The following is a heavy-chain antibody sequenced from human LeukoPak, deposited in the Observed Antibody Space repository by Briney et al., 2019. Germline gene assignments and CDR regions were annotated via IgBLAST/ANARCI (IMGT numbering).Heavy chain of an antibody. CDR3: ARDLGTTVTTYLDY. D-gene: IGHD4-17*01. J-gene: IGHJ4*02. Sequence: PGGSLRLSCAASGFTFSSYSMNWVRQAPGKGLEWVSFISSSSSYIYYVDSVKGRFTISRDNAKNSLYLRMNSLRAEDTAVYYCARDLGTTVTTYLDYWGQGTLVTVSS. CDR1: GFTFSSYS. CDR2: ISSSSSYI. V-gene: IGHV3-21*01.